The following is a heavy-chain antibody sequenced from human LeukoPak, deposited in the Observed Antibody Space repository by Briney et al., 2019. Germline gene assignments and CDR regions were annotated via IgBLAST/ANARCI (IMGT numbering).Heavy chain of an antibody. Sequence: GESLKISCNGSGYXFPRSWICWVRQMPGKGLEWMGLIYPGDSDTRYSPSLQGQVTMSADKSINTAYLQWSSLKASDTAMYYCARLSSAGAGENNFDFWGQGTLVTVSS. CDR2: IYPGDSDT. D-gene: IGHD6-6*01. J-gene: IGHJ4*02. CDR1: GYXFPRSW. V-gene: IGHV5-51*01. CDR3: ARLSSAGAGENNFDF.